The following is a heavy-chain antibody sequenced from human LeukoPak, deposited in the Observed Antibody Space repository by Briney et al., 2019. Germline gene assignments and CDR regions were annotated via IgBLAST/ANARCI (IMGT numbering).Heavy chain of an antibody. Sequence: SETLSLTCIVSGGSISSYYWSWIRQPPGKGLEWIGYIYYSGSTNYNPSLKSRVTISVDTSKNQFSLKLSSVTAADTAVYYCARRVGYSYGGIDYWGQGTLVTVSS. CDR1: GGSISSYY. D-gene: IGHD5-18*01. V-gene: IGHV4-59*01. J-gene: IGHJ4*02. CDR2: IYYSGST. CDR3: ARRVGYSYGGIDY.